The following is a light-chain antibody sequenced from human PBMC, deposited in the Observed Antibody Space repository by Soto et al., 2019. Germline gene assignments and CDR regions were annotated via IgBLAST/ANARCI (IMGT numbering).Light chain of an antibody. CDR3: QQRSNWPPT. V-gene: IGKV3-11*01. CDR1: QSVSNNY. CDR2: DAS. Sequence: DIVLTQSPGTLSLSPGERATLSCRASQSVSNNYLAWYQQKPGQAPRLLIYDASNRATGIPARFSGSGSGTDFTLTISSLEPEDFAVYYCQQRSNWPPTFGQGTKVDI. J-gene: IGKJ1*01.